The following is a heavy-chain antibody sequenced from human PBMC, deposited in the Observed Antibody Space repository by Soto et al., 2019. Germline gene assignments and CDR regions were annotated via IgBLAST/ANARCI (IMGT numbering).Heavy chain of an antibody. V-gene: IGHV3-30*18. CDR1: GFTFSAYG. J-gene: IGHJ4*02. CDR3: AKGGEVGGVLGDH. CDR2: VSNDGRSE. Sequence: QVQLVESGGGAVQPGRSLRLSCAASGFTFSAYGMHWVRQAPGKGLEWVAVVSNDGRSEHYADSVKGRFTISRDNSMNTLNMQLNSLRREDTAVYYCAKGGEVGGVLGDHWGQGTLVTVSS. D-gene: IGHD1-26*01.